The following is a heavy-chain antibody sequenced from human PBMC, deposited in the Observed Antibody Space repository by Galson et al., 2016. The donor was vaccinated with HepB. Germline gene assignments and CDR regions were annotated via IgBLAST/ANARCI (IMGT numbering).Heavy chain of an antibody. CDR2: ISHSGSA. Sequence: ETLSLTCTVSDGSIGPYYWSWIRQPPGQGPEWIGYISHSGSATYNPSLKSRVTLFMDTSKNRLSLQLNSVTASDAAVYYCAGGRGYAPDWFDPWGPGTRVTVSS. CDR3: AGGRGYAPDWFDP. V-gene: IGHV4-59*01. CDR1: DGSIGPYY. J-gene: IGHJ5*02. D-gene: IGHD1-26*01.